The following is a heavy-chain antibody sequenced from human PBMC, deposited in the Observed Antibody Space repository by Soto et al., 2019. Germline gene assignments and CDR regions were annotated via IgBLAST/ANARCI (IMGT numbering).Heavy chain of an antibody. CDR3: ARREIQGPIDY. Sequence: QVPLQESGPGLVKPSDTLSLTCAVSGYSISSSNWWGWIRQPPGKGLEWIGYICYRGTTYYNPSLKSRVTMSVDTSQNQFSLKLTSVTAVDTAVYYCARREIQGPIDYWGQGTLVPVSS. D-gene: IGHD1-26*01. J-gene: IGHJ4*02. CDR1: GYSISSSNW. V-gene: IGHV4-28*01. CDR2: ICYRGTT.